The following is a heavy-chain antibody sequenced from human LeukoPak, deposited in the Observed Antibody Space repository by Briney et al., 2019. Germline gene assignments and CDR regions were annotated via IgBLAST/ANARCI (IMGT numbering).Heavy chain of an antibody. Sequence: GGSLRLSCAASGFTFSSNWMHWVRQAPGKGLVGVSRINSDGSSTTYADFVRGRFTISRDNAKNTLYLQVNSLRAEDTAVYYCARGGRYSYGYIDYWGQGTLVTVSS. CDR3: ARGGRYSYGYIDY. CDR1: GFTFSSNW. D-gene: IGHD5-18*01. V-gene: IGHV3-74*01. J-gene: IGHJ4*02. CDR2: INSDGSST.